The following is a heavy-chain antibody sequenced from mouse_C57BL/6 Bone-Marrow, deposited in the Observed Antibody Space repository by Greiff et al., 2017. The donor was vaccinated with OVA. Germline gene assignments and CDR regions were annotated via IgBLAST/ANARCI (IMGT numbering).Heavy chain of an antibody. CDR2: ISDGGSYT. V-gene: IGHV5-4*03. CDR1: GFTFSSYA. D-gene: IGHD2-4*01. Sequence: DVKLVESGGGLVKPGGSLKLSCAASGFTFSSYAMSWVRQTPEKRLAWVATISDGGSYTYYPDNVKGRYTISRDKAKNNLYLQMSHRKSEDTAMYYCARGRLRGYFDVWGTGTTVTVSS. CDR3: ARGRLRGYFDV. J-gene: IGHJ1*03.